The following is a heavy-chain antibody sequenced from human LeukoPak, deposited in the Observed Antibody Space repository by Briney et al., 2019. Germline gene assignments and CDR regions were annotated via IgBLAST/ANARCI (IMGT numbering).Heavy chain of an antibody. Sequence: PGGSLRLSCAASGFTFSSYAMSWVRQAPGKGLEWVAKIKQDGSKKYYVDSVKGRFTISRDNAKNSLYLQMNSLGAEDTAVYYCASPGYYDSSGYYIWGQGTLVTVSS. CDR3: ASPGYYDSSGYYI. V-gene: IGHV3-7*01. D-gene: IGHD3-22*01. J-gene: IGHJ4*02. CDR1: GFTFSSYA. CDR2: IKQDGSKK.